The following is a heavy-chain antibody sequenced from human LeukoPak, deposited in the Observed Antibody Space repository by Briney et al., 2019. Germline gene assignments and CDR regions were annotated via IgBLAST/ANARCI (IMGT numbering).Heavy chain of an antibody. CDR3: ARMAVAGQYNDY. CDR1: GFTFSTYE. J-gene: IGHJ4*02. V-gene: IGHV3-48*03. Sequence: GGSLRLSCAASGFTFSTYEMKWVRQAPGKGLEWVSYSSSSGGSLYYADSVKGRFTISRDNARNSLYLQMNSLRAEDTAIYYCARMAVAGQYNDYWGQGTLVTVSS. CDR2: SSSSGGSL. D-gene: IGHD6-19*01.